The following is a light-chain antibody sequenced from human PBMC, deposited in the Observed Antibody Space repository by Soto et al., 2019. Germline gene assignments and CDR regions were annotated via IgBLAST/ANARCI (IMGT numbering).Light chain of an antibody. CDR3: SSHAGSSVV. J-gene: IGLJ2*01. CDR2: DVS. Sequence: QSVLALPPSASGSPGQSVTISCTGTSSDVGAYNYVSWYQQHPGKAPQHIIYDVSKRSSGVPDRFSGSKSGNTASLTVSGLQAEDEADYYCSSHAGSSVVFGGGTQLTVL. V-gene: IGLV2-8*01. CDR1: SSDVGAYNY.